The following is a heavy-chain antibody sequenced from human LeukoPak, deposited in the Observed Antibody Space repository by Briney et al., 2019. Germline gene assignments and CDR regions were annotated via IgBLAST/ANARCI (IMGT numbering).Heavy chain of an antibody. CDR3: ASPTLYYYDSSGYKGAFDI. J-gene: IGHJ3*02. CDR2: IIPILGIA. CDR1: GGTFSSYA. D-gene: IGHD3-22*01. V-gene: IGHV1-69*04. Sequence: SVKVSCKASGGTFSSYAISWVRQAPGQGLEWMGRIIPILGIANYAQKFQGRVTITADKSTSTAYMELSSLRSEDTAVYYCASPTLYYYDSSGYKGAFDIWGQGPMVTVSS.